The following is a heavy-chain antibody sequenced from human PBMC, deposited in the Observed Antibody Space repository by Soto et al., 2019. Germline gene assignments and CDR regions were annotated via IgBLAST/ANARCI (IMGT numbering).Heavy chain of an antibody. CDR1: GGSFSGYY. D-gene: IGHD3-10*01. CDR3: AREGYYYGSGRETDY. CDR2: INHSGST. V-gene: IGHV4-34*01. Sequence: QVQLQQWGAGLLKPSETLSLTCAVYGGSFSGYYWSWIRQPPGKGLEWIGEINHSGSTNYNPSLKSRVTISVDTSKNQFSLKLSSVTAADTAVYYCAREGYYYGSGRETDYWGQGTLVTVSS. J-gene: IGHJ4*02.